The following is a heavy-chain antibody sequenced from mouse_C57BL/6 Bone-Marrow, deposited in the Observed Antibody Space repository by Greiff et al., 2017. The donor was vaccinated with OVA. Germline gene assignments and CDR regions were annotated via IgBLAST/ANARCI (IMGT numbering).Heavy chain of an antibody. J-gene: IGHJ4*01. CDR1: GFTFSDYY. V-gene: IGHV5-16*01. D-gene: IGHD1-1*02. Sequence: EVMLVESEGGLVQPGSSMKLSCTASGFTFSDYYMAWVRQVPEKGLEWVANINYDGSSTYYLDSLKSRFIISRDNAKNILYLQMSSLKSEDTATYYCAREGGFYYAMDYWGQGTSVTVSS. CDR3: AREGGFYYAMDY. CDR2: INYDGSST.